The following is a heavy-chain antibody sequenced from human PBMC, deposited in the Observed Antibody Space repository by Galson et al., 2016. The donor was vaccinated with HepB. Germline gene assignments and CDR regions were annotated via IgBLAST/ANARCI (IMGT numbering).Heavy chain of an antibody. V-gene: IGHV3-13*01. CDR3: ARAPGDWSFDL. CDR2: IGTAGDT. Sequence: SLRLSCAASGFTFNNYDIHWVRQTTGKGLEWVSAIGTAGDTYYPDSVKGRFTISRENAKNSFYLQMNSLRAGDAAVYYCARAPGDWSFDLWGRGTLVTVSS. CDR1: GFTFNNYD. J-gene: IGHJ2*01.